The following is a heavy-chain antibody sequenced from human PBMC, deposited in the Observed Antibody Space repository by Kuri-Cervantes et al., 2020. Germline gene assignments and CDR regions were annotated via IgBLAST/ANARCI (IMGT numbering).Heavy chain of an antibody. V-gene: IGHV2-5*02. J-gene: IGHJ5*02. CDR1: GFSLSTSGVG. D-gene: IGHD6-13*01. CDR2: IYWDDDK. CDR3: AHRRAVFHIAAAGGWFDP. Sequence: SGPTLVKPTQTLTLTCTFSGFSLSTSGVGGGWMRQPPGKALEWLALIYWDDDKRYSPSLKSRLTITKATSKNQVVLTMTNMDPVDTATYYCAHRRAVFHIAAAGGWFDPWGQGTLVTVSS.